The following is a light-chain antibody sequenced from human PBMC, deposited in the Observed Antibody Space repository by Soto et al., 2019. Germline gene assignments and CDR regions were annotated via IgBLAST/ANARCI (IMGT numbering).Light chain of an antibody. CDR1: NSDVGGYDF. V-gene: IGLV2-11*01. CDR2: DVS. CDR3: CSYGGNYNFRV. J-gene: IGLJ3*02. Sequence: QPVLTQPRSVSGSPGQSVTMSCIGSNSDVGGYDFVSWYQHPPGKVPKLLIYDVSKRPSGVPDRFSGSKSGNTASLTISGLQAEDEADYYCCSYGGNYNFRVFGGGTKVTVL.